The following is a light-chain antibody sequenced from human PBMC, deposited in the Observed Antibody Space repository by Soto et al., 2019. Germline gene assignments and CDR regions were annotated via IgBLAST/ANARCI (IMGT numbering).Light chain of an antibody. J-gene: IGKJ2*01. CDR2: GAS. CDR1: QSISNNY. CDR3: QQYGSSPYT. Sequence: EIVLTQSPGTLSLSPGERATLSCRASQSISNNYLAWYQQKPGQGPRLLMYGASSRATGIPDRFSGSGSRTDFPLTISRLEPEDFAVYYCQQYGSSPYTFGQGTKLEIK. V-gene: IGKV3-20*01.